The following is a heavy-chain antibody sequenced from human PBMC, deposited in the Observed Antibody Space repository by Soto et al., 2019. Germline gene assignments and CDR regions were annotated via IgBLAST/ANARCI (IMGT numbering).Heavy chain of an antibody. Sequence: PGGSLRLSCAASGFTFSDYYMSWIRQAPGKGLEWVSYISSSGSTIYYADSVKGRFTISRDNAKNSLYLQMNSLRAEDTAVYYCARGCSRWPTASILSIPQCMDVWGQGTTVTVSS. V-gene: IGHV3-11*01. CDR2: ISSSGSTI. CDR1: GFTFSDYY. J-gene: IGHJ6*02. D-gene: IGHD2-2*01. CDR3: ARGCSRWPTASILSIPQCMDV.